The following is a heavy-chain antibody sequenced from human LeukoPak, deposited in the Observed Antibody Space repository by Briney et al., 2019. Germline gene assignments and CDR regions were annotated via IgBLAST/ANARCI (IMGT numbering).Heavy chain of an antibody. D-gene: IGHD6-13*01. J-gene: IGHJ4*02. CDR3: AKDTDSSSWYIDY. CDR1: GFTFSSYG. CDR2: ISYDGSNK. Sequence: GGSLRLSCVASGFTFSSYGMHWVRQAPGKGLEWVAVISYDGSNKYYADSVKGRFTISRDNSKNTLYLQMNSLRAEDTAVYYCAKDTDSSSWYIDYWGQGTLVTVSS. V-gene: IGHV3-30*18.